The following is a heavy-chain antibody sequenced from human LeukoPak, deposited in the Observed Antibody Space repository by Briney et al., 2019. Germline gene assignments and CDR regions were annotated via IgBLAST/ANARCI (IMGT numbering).Heavy chain of an antibody. CDR3: AKEWDASGARLGWFDP. Sequence: GGSLRLSCVASRFTFSNYAMSWVRQAPGKGLEWVSLISGSGGVTYYADSVKGRFTISRDNSKNTLYLQMNSLRAEDTATYYCAKEWDASGARLGWFDPWGQGTLVTVSP. V-gene: IGHV3-23*01. J-gene: IGHJ5*02. CDR1: RFTFSNYA. CDR2: ISGSGGVT. D-gene: IGHD3-10*01.